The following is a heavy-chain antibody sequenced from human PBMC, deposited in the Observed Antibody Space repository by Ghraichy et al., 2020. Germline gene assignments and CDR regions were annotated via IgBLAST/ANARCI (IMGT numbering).Heavy chain of an antibody. V-gene: IGHV4-34*01. D-gene: IGHD3-16*02. J-gene: IGHJ4*02. Sequence: SETLSLTCAVYGGSFSGYYWSWIRQPPGKGLEWIGEINHSGSTNYNPSLKSRVTISVDTSKNQFSLKLSSVTAADTAVYYCARLLTRDYIWGSYRYGRGVYYFDYWGQGTLVTVSS. CDR1: GGSFSGYY. CDR2: INHSGST. CDR3: ARLLTRDYIWGSYRYGRGVYYFDY.